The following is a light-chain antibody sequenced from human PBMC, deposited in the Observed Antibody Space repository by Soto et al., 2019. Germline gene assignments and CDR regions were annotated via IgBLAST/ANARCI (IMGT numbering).Light chain of an antibody. V-gene: IGKV1-5*03. CDR1: QSIGDW. J-gene: IGKJ2*01. CDR3: QQYSSYPMYT. Sequence: DIQMTQSPSTLSASVGDRVTITCRASQSIGDWLAWYQQKPGKAPKLLIYKASSSESGLPSRLSGSGSGTEFTLTISSLQPDDSATYYCQQYSSYPMYTFGQGTKVDIK. CDR2: KAS.